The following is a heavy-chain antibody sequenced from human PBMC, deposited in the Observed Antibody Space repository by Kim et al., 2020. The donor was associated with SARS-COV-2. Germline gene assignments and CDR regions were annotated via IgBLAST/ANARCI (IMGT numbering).Heavy chain of an antibody. CDR1: GFTFSNYW. V-gene: IGHV3-7*03. CDR3: ARGLYEHPGVCADN. D-gene: IGHD3-3*01. J-gene: IGHJ4*02. Sequence: GGSLRLSCVASGFTFSNYWMSWVRQAPGKGLEWVANIYGERNDKYYADSVQGRFTISRDNAKNLLYLQMNGLRAEDTAVYYCARGLYEHPGVCADNWGQGVLVAVSS. CDR2: IYGERNDK.